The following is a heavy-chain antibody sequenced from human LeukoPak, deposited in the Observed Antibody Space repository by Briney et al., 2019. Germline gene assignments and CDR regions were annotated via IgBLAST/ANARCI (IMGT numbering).Heavy chain of an antibody. J-gene: IGHJ4*02. Sequence: GGSLRLSCTASGLTFSGYSMNWVRLAPGKGLEWISYISSSNSSIYYADSVKGRFTISRDNANNSLYLQMNSLRAEDTAVYYCARVSIPAAGYYFDYWGQGTLVTVSS. CDR1: GLTFSGYS. CDR2: ISSSNSSI. V-gene: IGHV3-48*04. CDR3: ARVSIPAAGYYFDY. D-gene: IGHD6-13*01.